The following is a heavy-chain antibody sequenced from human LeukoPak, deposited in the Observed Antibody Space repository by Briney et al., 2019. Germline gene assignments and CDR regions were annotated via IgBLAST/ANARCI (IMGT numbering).Heavy chain of an antibody. CDR1: GFTFDEYA. CDR2: ASWNSNNV. J-gene: IGHJ4*02. CDR3: AKLPMKKLDCSSTSCYSYYYFDY. Sequence: PGGSLRLSCTASGFTFDEYAMYWVRQAPGKGLELVAHASWNSNNVDYGDSVRGRFTIRRDNARKSLYLQMNSLRAEDTAVYYCAKLPMKKLDCSSTSCYSYYYFDYWGQGTLVTVSS. V-gene: IGHV3-9*01. D-gene: IGHD2-2*02.